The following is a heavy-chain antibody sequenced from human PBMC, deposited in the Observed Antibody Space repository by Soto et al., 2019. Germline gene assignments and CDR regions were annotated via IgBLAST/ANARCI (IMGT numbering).Heavy chain of an antibody. D-gene: IGHD3-10*01. CDR3: AKDVTYYYGSGRNNWFDP. Sequence: GGSLRLSCAASGFTFSSYAMSWVRQAPGKGLEWVSVISGSGGNTHYADSVRGRFTISRDNSKNTLYLQMNSLRAEDTAVYCCAKDVTYYYGSGRNNWFDPWGQGTLVTVSS. V-gene: IGHV3-23*01. J-gene: IGHJ5*02. CDR2: ISGSGGNT. CDR1: GFTFSSYA.